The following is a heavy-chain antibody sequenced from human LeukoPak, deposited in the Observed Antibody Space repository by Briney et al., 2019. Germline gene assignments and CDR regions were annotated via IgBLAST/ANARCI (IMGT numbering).Heavy chain of an antibody. Sequence: SETLSLTCTVSGGSISSSSYYWGWIRQPPGKGLEWIGSIYYSGSTYYNPSLKSRVTISVDTSKNQFSLKLSSVTAANTAVYYCAREKASSSSSFDYWGQGTLVTVSS. CDR3: AREKASSSSSFDY. CDR2: IYYSGST. CDR1: GGSISSSSYY. D-gene: IGHD6-6*01. V-gene: IGHV4-39*07. J-gene: IGHJ4*02.